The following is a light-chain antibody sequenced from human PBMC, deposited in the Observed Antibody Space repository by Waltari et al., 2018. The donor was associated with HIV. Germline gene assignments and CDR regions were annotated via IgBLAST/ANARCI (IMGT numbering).Light chain of an antibody. CDR1: SCDIGSYNY. Sequence: QFALTQPASVSGSPGQSITISCSGTSCDIGSYNYVSCYQQHPGKAPKLMIYEVSNRPSGISNRFSGSKSGNTASLTISALQAEDEADYFCSSVANSVTLSVLFGGGTKLTVL. CDR3: SSVANSVTLSVL. CDR2: EVS. V-gene: IGLV2-14*01. J-gene: IGLJ3*02.